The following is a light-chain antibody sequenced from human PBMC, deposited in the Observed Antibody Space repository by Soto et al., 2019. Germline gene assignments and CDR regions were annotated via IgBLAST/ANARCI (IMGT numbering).Light chain of an antibody. J-gene: IGLJ2*01. CDR2: DNS. V-gene: IGLV1-51*01. Sequence: QSVLTQPPSVSAAPGQKVTISCSGSDSNIGNNSVSWYQQLPATAPKFLIYDNSERPSGIPDRFSASKSGTSATLGITGLQTGDEADYYCGSWDSALSVVLFGGGTKLTVL. CDR3: GSWDSALSVVL. CDR1: DSNIGNNS.